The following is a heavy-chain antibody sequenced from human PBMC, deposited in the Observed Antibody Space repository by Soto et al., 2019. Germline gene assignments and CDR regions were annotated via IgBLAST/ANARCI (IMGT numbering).Heavy chain of an antibody. J-gene: IGHJ3*01. Sequence: QVQLVQSGAEVKKPGASVKVSCKASGYTFTGHYMHWVRQAPGQGLEWMGWINPNSVGTNYAQKFQGRVTMTRDTSISKAYMELSRLRSDDTAVYYCAREPMVRAAHGFDFWGQGTMVTVSS. CDR2: INPNSVGT. D-gene: IGHD3-10*01. V-gene: IGHV1-2*02. CDR3: AREPMVRAAHGFDF. CDR1: GYTFTGHY.